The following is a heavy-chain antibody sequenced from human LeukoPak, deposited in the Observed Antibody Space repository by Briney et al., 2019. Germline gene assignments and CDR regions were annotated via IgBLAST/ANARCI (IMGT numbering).Heavy chain of an antibody. CDR1: GGSFSGYY. V-gene: IGHV4-34*01. Sequence: PSETLSLTCAVYGGSFSGYYWSWIRQPPGKGLEWIGEISHSGSTNYNPSLKSRVTISVDTSKNQFSLKLSSVTAADTAVYYCARISYGSGSYPTYYFDYWGQGTLVTVSS. CDR3: ARISYGSGSYPTYYFDY. CDR2: ISHSGST. J-gene: IGHJ4*02. D-gene: IGHD3-10*01.